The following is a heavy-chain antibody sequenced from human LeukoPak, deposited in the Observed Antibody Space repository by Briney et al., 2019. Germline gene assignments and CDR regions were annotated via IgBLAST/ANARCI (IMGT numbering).Heavy chain of an antibody. V-gene: IGHV3-21*01. J-gene: IGHJ4*02. D-gene: IGHD3-3*01. CDR3: ARDRHTGASRVFLVQ. CDR2: MSSGGTYI. CDR1: GFTFSSFA. Sequence: PGGSLRLSCAASGFTFSSFAMTWVRQAPGKGLEWVSSMSSGGTYIYYPDSVRGRFTISRDNAKNSLYLLMNNLRAEDTGVYYCARDRHTGASRVFLVQWGQGTLVTVFS.